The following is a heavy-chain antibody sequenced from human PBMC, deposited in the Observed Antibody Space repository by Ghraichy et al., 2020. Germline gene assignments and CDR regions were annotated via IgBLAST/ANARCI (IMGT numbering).Heavy chain of an antibody. CDR2: ISDNGVTT. CDR1: GLRFSSEA. V-gene: IGHV3-23*01. CDR3: AKDRSGTYIFDY. D-gene: IGHD1-26*01. Sequence: SCAASGLRFSSEAMSWVRQTPGKGLEWVSVISDNGVTTYYADSVKGRFTISRDNSKSTLYLQMNTLRVEDTAVYYCAKDRSGTYIFDYWGQGTLVTVSS. J-gene: IGHJ4*02.